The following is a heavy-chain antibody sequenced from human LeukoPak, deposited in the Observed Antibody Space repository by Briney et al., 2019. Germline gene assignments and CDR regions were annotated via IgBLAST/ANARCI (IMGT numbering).Heavy chain of an antibody. J-gene: IGHJ4*02. V-gene: IGHV3-64*01. CDR2: ISSNGGSA. Sequence: GGSLRLSCAASGFTFSSYAMHWVRQAPGKGLEYVSGISSNGGSAYYAKSVKGRFTISRDDSKNTLNLQMGSLRAEDMAVCYCARDFYDSTGYSPPDQWGQGTLVTVSS. CDR1: GFTFSSYA. CDR3: ARDFYDSTGYSPPDQ. D-gene: IGHD3-22*01.